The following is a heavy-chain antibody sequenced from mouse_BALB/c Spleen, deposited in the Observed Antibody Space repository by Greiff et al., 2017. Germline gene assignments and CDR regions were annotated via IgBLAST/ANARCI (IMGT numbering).Heavy chain of an antibody. D-gene: IGHD2-2*01. CDR3: ARGGYDA. J-gene: IGHJ2*01. CDR1: GYTFTDYN. Sequence: EVQLQQSGPELVKPGASVKISCKASGYTFTDYNMHWVKQSHGKSLEWIGYIYPYNGGTGYNQKFKSKATLTVDNSSSTAYMVLRSLTSEDSAVYYCARGGYDAWGQGTTLTVSS. V-gene: IGHV1S29*02. CDR2: IYPYNGGT.